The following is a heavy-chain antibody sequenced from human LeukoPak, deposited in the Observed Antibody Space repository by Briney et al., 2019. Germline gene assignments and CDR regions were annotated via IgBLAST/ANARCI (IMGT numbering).Heavy chain of an antibody. CDR3: AKDLYSSSYSFDY. V-gene: IGHV3-30*18. J-gene: IGHJ4*02. CDR2: ISYDGSNK. Sequence: GGSLRLSCAASGFTFSSYVMHWVRQAPGKGLEWLAVISYDGSNKYYADSVKGRFTISRDNSKNTLYLQMNSLRAEDTAVYYCAKDLYSSSYSFDYWGQGTLVTVSS. D-gene: IGHD6-13*01. CDR1: GFTFSSYV.